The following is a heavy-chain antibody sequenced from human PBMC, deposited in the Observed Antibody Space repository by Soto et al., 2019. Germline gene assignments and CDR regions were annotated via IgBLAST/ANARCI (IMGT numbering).Heavy chain of an antibody. J-gene: IGHJ6*02. Sequence: QVRLVQSGAEVKEPGDSVRVSCEASGYTFTAYHIHWVRQAPGQGLEWMGWINPKFGDTGYAQEFQGRVSMTSDMSISTVYMELSRLTSDDTAIYYCARNMDYYYGRGSGNGHGVWGQWTTVTVFS. CDR2: INPKFGDT. D-gene: IGHD3-10*02. V-gene: IGHV1-2*02. CDR3: ARNMDYYYGRGSGNGHGV. CDR1: GYTFTAYH.